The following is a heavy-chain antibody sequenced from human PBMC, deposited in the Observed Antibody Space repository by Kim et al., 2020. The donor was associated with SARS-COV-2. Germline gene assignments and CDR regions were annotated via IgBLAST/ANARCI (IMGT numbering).Heavy chain of an antibody. CDR3: AREGPVLRYFDWLLTYYYYGMDV. V-gene: IGHV1-3*01. J-gene: IGHJ6*02. CDR2: INAGNGNT. CDR1: GYTFTSYA. Sequence: ASVKVSCKASGYTFTSYAMHWVRQAPGQRLEWMGWINAGNGNTKYSQKFQGRVTITRDTSASTAYMELSSLRSEDTAVYYCAREGPVLRYFDWLLTYYYYGMDVWGQGTTVTVSS. D-gene: IGHD3-9*01.